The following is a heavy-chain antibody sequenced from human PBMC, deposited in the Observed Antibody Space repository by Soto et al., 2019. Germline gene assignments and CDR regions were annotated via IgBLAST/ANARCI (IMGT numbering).Heavy chain of an antibody. Sequence: GGSLRLSCAASGFTFSSYAMHWVRQAPGKGLEWVAVISYDGSNKYYADSVKGRFTISRDNSKNTLYLRMNSLRAEDTAVYYCARESLRAKRAIDIWGQGTMLTV. CDR3: ARESLRAKRAIDI. CDR2: ISYDGSNK. V-gene: IGHV3-30-3*01. CDR1: GFTFSSYA. J-gene: IGHJ3*02.